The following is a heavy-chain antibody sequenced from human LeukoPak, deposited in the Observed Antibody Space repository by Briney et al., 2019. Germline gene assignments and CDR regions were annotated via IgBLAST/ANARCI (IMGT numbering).Heavy chain of an antibody. V-gene: IGHV4-34*01. CDR1: GGSFSGYY. D-gene: IGHD3-10*01. J-gene: IGHJ5*01. CDR3: ARASMVRGVMEHPNWFDS. Sequence: KSSETLSLTCAVYGGSFSGYYWSWIRQPPGKGLEWIGEINHSGSTNYNPSLKSRVTISVDTSKNQFSLKLSSVTAADTAVYYCARASMVRGVMEHPNWFDSWGQGTLVTVSS. CDR2: INHSGST.